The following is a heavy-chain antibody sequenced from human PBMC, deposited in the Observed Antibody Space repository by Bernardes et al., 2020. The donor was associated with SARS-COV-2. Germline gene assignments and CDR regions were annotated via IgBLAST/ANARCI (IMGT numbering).Heavy chain of an antibody. J-gene: IGHJ5*02. CDR1: GWSFSGYY. Sequence: SESLPLTCAVYGWSFSGYYWSWIRQPPGKGLEWIGEINHSGSTNYNPSLKSRVTISVDTSKNQFSLKLSSVTAADTAVYYCARSSNINWFEPWGQGTLVTVSS. CDR3: ARSSNINWFEP. D-gene: IGHD6-13*01. CDR2: INHSGST. V-gene: IGHV4-34*01.